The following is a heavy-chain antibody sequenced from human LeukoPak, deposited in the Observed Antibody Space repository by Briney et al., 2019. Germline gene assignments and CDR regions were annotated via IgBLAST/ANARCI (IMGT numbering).Heavy chain of an antibody. Sequence: ASVKVSCTASGYTFTSYGISWVRQAPGQGLEWMGWISAYNGNTNYAQKLQGRVTMTTDTSTSTAYMELRSLRSDDTAVYYCAGIAEGGSWYWFDPWGQGTLVTVSS. V-gene: IGHV1-18*01. CDR1: GYTFTSYG. CDR3: AGIAEGGSWYWFDP. D-gene: IGHD6-13*01. J-gene: IGHJ5*02. CDR2: ISAYNGNT.